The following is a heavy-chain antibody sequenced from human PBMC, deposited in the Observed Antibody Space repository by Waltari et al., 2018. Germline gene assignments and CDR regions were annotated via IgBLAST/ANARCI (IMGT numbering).Heavy chain of an antibody. D-gene: IGHD5-18*01. CDR3: ARKGGRGYTYGPFYYDS. V-gene: IGHV3-74*01. J-gene: IGHJ4*02. Sequence: EVQLVEAGGDIVQPGGSLRLSCAASGSGLSAYWMHWVRQVPGKGLGWVSRINSDGSSISYSDSVKGRFTISRDNSKNMLYLQLNSLRAEDTAVYYCARKGGRGYTYGPFYYDSWGQGTLVTVSS. CDR1: GSGLSAYW. CDR2: INSDGSSI.